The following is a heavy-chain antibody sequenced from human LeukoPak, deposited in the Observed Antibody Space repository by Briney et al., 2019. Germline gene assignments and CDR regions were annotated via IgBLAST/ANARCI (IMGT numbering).Heavy chain of an antibody. D-gene: IGHD2-15*01. CDR3: ARAESGVVAATHYYYGMDV. CDR2: IYYSGST. Sequence: SETLSLTCTVSGGSISSHYWSWIRQPPGKGLEWIGCIYYSGSTNYNPSLKSRVTISVDTSKNQFSLKLSSVTAADTAVYYCARAESGVVAATHYYYGMDVWGQGTTVTVSS. J-gene: IGHJ6*02. V-gene: IGHV4-59*11. CDR1: GGSISSHY.